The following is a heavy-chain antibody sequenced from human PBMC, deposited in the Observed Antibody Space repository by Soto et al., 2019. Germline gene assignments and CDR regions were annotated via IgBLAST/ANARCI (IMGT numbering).Heavy chain of an antibody. V-gene: IGHV3-23*01. D-gene: IGHD2-8*01. CDR3: AKELDIVLMVYDSNYFDY. CDR2: ISGSGGST. Sequence: GGSLRLSCSASGFTLSSYAMSWVRQAPGKGLEWVSAISGSGGSTYYADSVKGRFTISRDNSKNTLYLQMNSLRAEDTAVYYSAKELDIVLMVYDSNYFDYWGQGTLVTVSS. CDR1: GFTLSSYA. J-gene: IGHJ4*02.